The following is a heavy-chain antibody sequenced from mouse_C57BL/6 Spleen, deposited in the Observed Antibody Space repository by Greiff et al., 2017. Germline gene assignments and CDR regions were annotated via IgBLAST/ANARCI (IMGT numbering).Heavy chain of an antibody. CDR1: GFNIKDDY. V-gene: IGHV14-4*01. CDR3: TSLLRKY. J-gene: IGHJ2*01. CDR2: IDPENGDT. D-gene: IGHD1-1*01. Sequence: VQLRQSGAELVRPGASVKLSCTASGFNIKDDYMHWVKQRPEQGLEWIGWIDPENGDTEYASKFQGKATITADTSSNTAYLQLSSLTSEDTAVYYCTSLLRKYWGQGTTLTVSS.